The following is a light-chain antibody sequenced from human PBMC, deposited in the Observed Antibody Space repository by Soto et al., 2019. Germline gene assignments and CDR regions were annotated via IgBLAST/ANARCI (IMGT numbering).Light chain of an antibody. CDR2: EVS. Sequence: QSVLTQPASVSGSPGQSITISCTGTSSDVGGYNYVSWYQQHPGKAPKLMIYEVSNRPSGVSDRFSGSKSGITAPLTFSGLQTEDEADYYCISYTDRQSYLFGTGTKVTVL. CDR3: ISYTDRQSYL. V-gene: IGLV2-14*01. J-gene: IGLJ1*01. CDR1: SSDVGGYNY.